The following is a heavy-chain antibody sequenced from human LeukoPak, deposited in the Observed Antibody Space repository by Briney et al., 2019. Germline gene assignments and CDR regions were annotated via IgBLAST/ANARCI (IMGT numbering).Heavy chain of an antibody. CDR1: GYTFTVNY. J-gene: IGHJ2*01. D-gene: IGHD3-22*01. Sequence: ASVKVSCKASGYTFTVNYMHWVRQAPGQGLEWMGWINPNSGGTNYAQKFQGRVTMTRDTSITTAYMELSSLRSEDTAVYYCARDYYYDTSGHRSGYFDLWGRGTLVTVSS. CDR2: INPNSGGT. CDR3: ARDYYYDTSGHRSGYFDL. V-gene: IGHV1-2*02.